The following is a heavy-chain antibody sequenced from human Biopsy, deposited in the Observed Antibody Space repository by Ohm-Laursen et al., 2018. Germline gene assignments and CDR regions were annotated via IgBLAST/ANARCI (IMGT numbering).Heavy chain of an antibody. D-gene: IGHD3-3*01. CDR3: ARLSTLFGVADFTDD. Sequence: ETLSLTCTLSGASVRSHFLTWIRQPPGKGLQWIGSISNSGTTNSSPSLKSRVNISLHTSKNQLSLKLTSVTAADTAVYYCARLSTLFGVADFTDDWGQGTLVTVSS. CDR2: ISNSGTT. V-gene: IGHV4-59*08. CDR1: GASVRSHF. J-gene: IGHJ4*02.